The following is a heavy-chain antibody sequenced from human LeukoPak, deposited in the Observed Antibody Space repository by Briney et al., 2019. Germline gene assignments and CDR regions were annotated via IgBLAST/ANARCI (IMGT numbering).Heavy chain of an antibody. CDR2: IIPIFGTA. CDR1: GGTFSSYA. V-gene: IGHV1-69*05. Sequence: GSSVKVSCKASGGTFSSYAISWVRQAPGQGLEWMGRIIPIFGTANYAQKFQGRVTMTRDTSISTAYMELSRLRSDDTAVYYCARYYYGSGSPYYYYMDVWGKGTTVTVSS. D-gene: IGHD3-10*01. J-gene: IGHJ6*03. CDR3: ARYYYGSGSPYYYYMDV.